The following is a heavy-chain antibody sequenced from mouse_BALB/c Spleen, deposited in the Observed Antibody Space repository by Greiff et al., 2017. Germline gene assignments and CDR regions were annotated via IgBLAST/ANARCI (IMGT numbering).Heavy chain of an antibody. CDR3: TREWELFSWYFDV. V-gene: IGHV5-6-4*01. J-gene: IGHJ1*01. CDR2: ISSGGSYT. CDR1: GFTFSSYT. D-gene: IGHD4-1*01. Sequence: EVMLVESGGGLVKPGGSLKLSCAASGFTFSSYTMSWVRQTPEKRLEWVATISSGGSYTYYPDSVKGRFTISRDNAKNTLYLQMSSLKSEDTAMYYCTREWELFSWYFDVWGAGTTVTVSS.